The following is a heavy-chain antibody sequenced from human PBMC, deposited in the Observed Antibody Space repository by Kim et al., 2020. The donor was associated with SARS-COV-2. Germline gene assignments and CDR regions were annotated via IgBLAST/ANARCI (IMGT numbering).Heavy chain of an antibody. CDR3: ARGGDSGYDLDC. V-gene: IGHV1-8*01. Sequence: YAQKFQGRVTMTRNTSISTAYMELSSLRSEDTAVYYCARGGDSGYDLDCWGQGTLVTVSS. D-gene: IGHD5-12*01. J-gene: IGHJ4*02.